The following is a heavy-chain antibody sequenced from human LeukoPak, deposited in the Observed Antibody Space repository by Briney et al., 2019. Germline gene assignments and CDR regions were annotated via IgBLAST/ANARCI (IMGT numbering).Heavy chain of an antibody. Sequence: SETLSLTCTVSGGSISTSSYYWGWIRQPPGKGLEWIATIYYSGTTYYNPSLKSRVTISVDTSKNQFSLKLSSVTAADTAVYDCARRGSCSRVDFDYWGQGTLVTVSS. V-gene: IGHV4-39*01. CDR3: ARRGSCSRVDFDY. CDR1: GGSISTSSYY. D-gene: IGHD2-15*01. J-gene: IGHJ4*02. CDR2: IYYSGTT.